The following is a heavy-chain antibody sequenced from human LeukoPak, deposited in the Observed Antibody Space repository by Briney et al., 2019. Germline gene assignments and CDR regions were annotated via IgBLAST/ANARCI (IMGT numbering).Heavy chain of an antibody. Sequence: PGGSLRLSCAASGFTFSSYEMNWVRQAPGKGLEWVSYISSSGSTIYYADSVKGRFTISRDNAKNSLYLQMNSLRAEDTAVYYYAPTLVGAQPLDFGDQGTLVTVSS. D-gene: IGHD1-26*01. V-gene: IGHV3-48*03. CDR3: APTLVGAQPLDF. CDR1: GFTFSSYE. CDR2: ISSSGSTI. J-gene: IGHJ4*02.